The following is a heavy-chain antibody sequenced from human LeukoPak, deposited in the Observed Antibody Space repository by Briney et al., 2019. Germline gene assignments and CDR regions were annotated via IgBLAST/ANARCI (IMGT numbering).Heavy chain of an antibody. J-gene: IGHJ3*02. V-gene: IGHV3-21*01. CDR3: ARDRITIFGVVKDAFDI. CDR1: GFTFNNYW. CDR2: ISSSSSYI. Sequence: KPGGSLRLSCAASGFTFNNYWMHWVRQAPGKGLEWVSSISSSSSYIYYADSVKGRFTISRDNAKNSLYLQMNSLRAEDTAVYYCARDRITIFGVVKDAFDIWGQGTMVTVSS. D-gene: IGHD3-3*01.